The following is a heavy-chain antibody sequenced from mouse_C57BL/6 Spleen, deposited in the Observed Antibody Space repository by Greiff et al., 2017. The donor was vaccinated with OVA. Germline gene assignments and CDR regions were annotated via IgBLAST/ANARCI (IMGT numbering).Heavy chain of an antibody. D-gene: IGHD4-1*02. CDR3: ARGPSTGRHYFDY. J-gene: IGHJ2*01. Sequence: EVKVVESGGGLVKPGGSLKLSCAASGFTFSSYAMSWVRQTPEKRLEWVATISDGGSYTYYPDNVKGRFTISRDNAKNNLYLQMSHLKSEDTAMYYCARGPSTGRHYFDYWGQGTTLTVSS. CDR1: GFTFSSYA. CDR2: ISDGGSYT. V-gene: IGHV5-4*03.